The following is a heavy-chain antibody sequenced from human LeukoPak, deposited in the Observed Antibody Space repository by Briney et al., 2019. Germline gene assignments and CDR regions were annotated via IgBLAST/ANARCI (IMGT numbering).Heavy chain of an antibody. CDR3: ARSVVTLYWYFDL. V-gene: IGHV4-59*01. D-gene: IGHD4-23*01. CDR2: IYYSGST. CDR1: GVSISGYY. Sequence: PSVTLSLTCTVSGVSISGYYYNWIRQPPGKGLEWLGYIYYSGSTNYNPSLKSRVTISLDTSKNQFSLKRRSMTTADTAVYYCARSVVTLYWYFDLWGRGTLVTVSS. J-gene: IGHJ2*01.